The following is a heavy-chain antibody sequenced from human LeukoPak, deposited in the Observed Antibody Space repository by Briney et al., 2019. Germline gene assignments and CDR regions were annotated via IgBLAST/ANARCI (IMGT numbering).Heavy chain of an antibody. V-gene: IGHV4-39*07. Sequence: KPSETLSLTCTVSGGSISSSSYYWGWIRQPPGKGLEWIGSIYYSGSTYYNPSLKSRVTISVDTSKTQFSLKLSSVTAADTAVYYCARTGDWPTPDAFDIWGQGTMVTVSS. CDR2: IYYSGST. D-gene: IGHD7-27*01. J-gene: IGHJ3*02. CDR1: GGSISSSSYY. CDR3: ARTGDWPTPDAFDI.